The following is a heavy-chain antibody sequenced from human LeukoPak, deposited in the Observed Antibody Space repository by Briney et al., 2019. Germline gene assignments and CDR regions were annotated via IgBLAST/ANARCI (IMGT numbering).Heavy chain of an antibody. Sequence: PGGSLRLSCAASGFTVSSNYVSWVRQAPGKGLEWVSVIYSGGSTYYADSVKGRFTISRDNSKNTLYLQMNSLRAEDTAVYYCAREYSSSGWFDPWSQGTLVTVSS. CDR2: IYSGGST. D-gene: IGHD6-6*01. J-gene: IGHJ5*02. CDR1: GFTVSSNY. V-gene: IGHV3-53*05. CDR3: AREYSSSGWFDP.